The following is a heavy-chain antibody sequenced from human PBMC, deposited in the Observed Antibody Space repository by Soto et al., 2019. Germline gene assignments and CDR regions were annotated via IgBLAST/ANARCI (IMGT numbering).Heavy chain of an antibody. V-gene: IGHV1-18*04. D-gene: IGHD3-10*01. CDR3: ARDQRYYGSGYYYSDS. J-gene: IGHJ1*01. CDR2: MSAFTDKA. CDR1: GNTFISYG. Sequence: QVQLVQSGAEVKKPGASVKVSCKASGNTFISYGISWVRQAPGQGLEWVGWMSAFTDKADYAQIFQDRVTMTTDTSTSTAYMELRSLRSDDTAVYYCARDQRYYGSGYYYSDSWGQGTLVTVSS.